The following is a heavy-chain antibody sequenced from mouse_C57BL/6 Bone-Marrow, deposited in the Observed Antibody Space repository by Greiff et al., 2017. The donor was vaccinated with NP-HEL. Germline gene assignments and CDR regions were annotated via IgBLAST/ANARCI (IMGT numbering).Heavy chain of an antibody. Sequence: EVQLQESGPGLVKPSQSLSLTCSVTGYSITSGYYWNWIRQFPGNKLEWMGYISYDGSNNYNPSLKNRISITRDTSKNQFFLKLNSVTTEDTATYYCARVGDYDYEGPWFAYWGQGTLVTVSA. V-gene: IGHV3-6*01. J-gene: IGHJ3*01. CDR1: GYSITSGYY. CDR2: ISYDGSN. D-gene: IGHD2-4*01. CDR3: ARVGDYDYEGPWFAY.